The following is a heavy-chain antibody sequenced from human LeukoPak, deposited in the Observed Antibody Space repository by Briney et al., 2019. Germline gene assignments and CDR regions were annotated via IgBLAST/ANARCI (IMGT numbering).Heavy chain of an antibody. J-gene: IGHJ3*02. Sequence: TGGSLRLSCTASGFTFGDYAMSWFRQAPGKGLEWVGFIRSKAYGGTTEYAASVKGRFTISRDDSKSIAYLQMNSLKTEDTAVYYCTRDSSGGATNLLEAFDIWGQGTMVTVSS. CDR1: GFTFGDYA. V-gene: IGHV3-49*03. CDR3: TRDSSGGATNLLEAFDI. D-gene: IGHD1-26*01. CDR2: IRSKAYGGTT.